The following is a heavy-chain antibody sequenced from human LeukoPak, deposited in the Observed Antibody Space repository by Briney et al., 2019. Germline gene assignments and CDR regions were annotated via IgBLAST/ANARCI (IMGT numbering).Heavy chain of an antibody. V-gene: IGHV3-23*01. CDR2: ITGSGGTT. D-gene: IGHD3-22*01. CDR1: GFTFSNAW. J-gene: IGHJ4*02. Sequence: KTGGSLRLSCAASGFTFSNAWMSWVRQAPGKGLECVSAITGSGGTTYYADSVKGRFTISRDNSKNTLYLQLNNLRAEDTAVYYCAKAYGSNGYYQLPIDFWGQGTLVTVSS. CDR3: AKAYGSNGYYQLPIDF.